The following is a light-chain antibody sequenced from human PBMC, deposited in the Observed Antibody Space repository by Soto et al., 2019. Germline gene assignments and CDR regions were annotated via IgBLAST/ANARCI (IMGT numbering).Light chain of an antibody. V-gene: IGKV3-20*01. Sequence: ESVLTQSPGTLSLSPGERATLSCRASQSVSSNYLAWFQQKPGQAPRLLIYGASSRATGIPDRFSGSGSGTDSTLTISRLEPEDFAVYYCQQYGSSPLSFGGGTKVDIK. CDR2: GAS. CDR3: QQYGSSPLS. J-gene: IGKJ4*01. CDR1: QSVSSNY.